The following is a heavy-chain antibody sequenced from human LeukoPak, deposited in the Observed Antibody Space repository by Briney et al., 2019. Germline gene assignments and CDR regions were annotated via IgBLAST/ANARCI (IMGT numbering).Heavy chain of an antibody. V-gene: IGHV3-30-3*01. CDR1: GFTFSSYA. Sequence: GGSLRLSCAASGFTFSSYAMQWVRQAPGKGLEWVAVISYDGSNKYYADSVKGRFTISRDNSKNTLYLQMNSLRAEDTAVYYCARAYCGGDCYNGPYDYWGQGTLVTVSS. CDR2: ISYDGSNK. D-gene: IGHD2-21*02. J-gene: IGHJ4*02. CDR3: ARAYCGGDCYNGPYDY.